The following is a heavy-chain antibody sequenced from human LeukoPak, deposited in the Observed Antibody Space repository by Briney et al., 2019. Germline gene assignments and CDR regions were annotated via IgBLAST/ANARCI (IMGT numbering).Heavy chain of an antibody. D-gene: IGHD6-13*01. J-gene: IGHJ4*02. Sequence: PSETLSLTCTVSGGSISSSSYYWGWIRQPPGKGLEWIGSIYYSGSTYYNPSLKSRVTISVDTSKNQFSLKLSSVTAADTAVYYCARDSSSWGIDYWGQGTLVTVSS. CDR3: ARDSSSWGIDY. V-gene: IGHV4-39*07. CDR1: GGSISSSSYY. CDR2: IYYSGST.